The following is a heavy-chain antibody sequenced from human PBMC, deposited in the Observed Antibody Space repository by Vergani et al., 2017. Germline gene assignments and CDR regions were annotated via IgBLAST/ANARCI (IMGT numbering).Heavy chain of an antibody. Sequence: QVQLVQSGAEVKKPGASVKVSCKASGYTFTDYFMHWVRQAPGQGLEWMGWINPNSGGTNYAQKFQGRVTMIRDKSISTAYMELSNLRSDDTAVYYCARVGTSSNRDYFGYWGQGTLVTGSS. CDR1: GYTFTDYF. V-gene: IGHV1-2*02. CDR3: ARVGTSSNRDYFGY. D-gene: IGHD2-2*01. CDR2: INPNSGGT. J-gene: IGHJ4*02.